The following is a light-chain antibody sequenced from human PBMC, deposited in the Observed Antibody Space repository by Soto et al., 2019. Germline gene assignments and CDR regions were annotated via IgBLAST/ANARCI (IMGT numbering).Light chain of an antibody. CDR2: GES. CDR1: QYVSVRF. V-gene: IGKV3-20*01. J-gene: IGKJ1*01. Sequence: EIGLRQSPGTRSLSPGGSTTISSRASQYVSVRFLAWYQQKTGQAPRLLIYGESDRATGIPDRFTGSGSGTDVTLTINRLEPEDFAVYFCQKYGSSPQTCGQGTKVDIK. CDR3: QKYGSSPQT.